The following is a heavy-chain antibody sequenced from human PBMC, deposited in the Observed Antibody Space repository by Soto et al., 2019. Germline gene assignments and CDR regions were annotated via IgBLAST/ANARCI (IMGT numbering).Heavy chain of an antibody. D-gene: IGHD6-13*01. V-gene: IGHV3-23*01. Sequence: PGGSLRLSCAASGFTVSSNYMSWVRQAPGKGLEWVSAISGSGGSTYYADSVKGRFTISRDNSKNTLYLQMNSLRAEDTAVYYCAKDRVLLAAPLNWFDPWGQETLVTVSS. CDR1: GFTVSSNY. J-gene: IGHJ5*02. CDR2: ISGSGGST. CDR3: AKDRVLLAAPLNWFDP.